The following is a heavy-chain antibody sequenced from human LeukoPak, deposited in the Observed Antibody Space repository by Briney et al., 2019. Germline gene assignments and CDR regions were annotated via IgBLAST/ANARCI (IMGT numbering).Heavy chain of an antibody. CDR3: ARDRWRFQLGRYFDL. D-gene: IGHD3-10*01. CDR1: GGSISSGGYS. CDR2: IYHSGST. V-gene: IGHV4-30-2*01. J-gene: IGHJ2*01. Sequence: SETLSLTCAVSGGSISSGGYSWSWIRQPPGKGLEWIGYIYHSGSTYYNPSLKSRVTISVDTSKNQFSLKLSSVTAADTAVYYCARDRWRFQLGRYFDLWGRGTLVTVSS.